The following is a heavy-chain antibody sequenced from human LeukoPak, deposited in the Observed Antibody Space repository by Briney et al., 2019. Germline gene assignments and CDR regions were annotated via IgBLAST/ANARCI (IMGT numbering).Heavy chain of an antibody. CDR3: ARGRAFFD. V-gene: IGHV4-34*01. J-gene: IGHJ4*02. CDR1: GGSFSGYY. Sequence: PSETLSLTCAVYGGSFSGYYWNWIRQPPGKGLEWIGEINQSGSTNYNPSLKSRVTISFVTSKNQFSLKLSSVTAADTAVYYCARGRAFFDWGQGTLVTVSS. CDR2: INQSGST. D-gene: IGHD3-3*02.